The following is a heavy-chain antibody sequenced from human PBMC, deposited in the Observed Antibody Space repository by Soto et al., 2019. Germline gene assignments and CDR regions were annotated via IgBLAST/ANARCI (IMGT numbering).Heavy chain of an antibody. D-gene: IGHD1-26*01. CDR3: SGAESPDTAYFSLY. Sequence: PGGSLRLSCAASGFTFNNFGINWVRQAPGKGLECVSAISGSGGSTSYADSVKGRFTISRDTSNGIAYPQMNSLNIEDSAVYYCSGAESPDTAYFSLYWGQGTPVTVSS. CDR1: GFTFNNFG. J-gene: IGHJ4*02. CDR2: ISGSGGST. V-gene: IGHV3-23*01.